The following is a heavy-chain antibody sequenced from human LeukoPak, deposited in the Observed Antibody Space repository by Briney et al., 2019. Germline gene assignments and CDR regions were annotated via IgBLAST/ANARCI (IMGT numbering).Heavy chain of an antibody. Sequence: GGSLRLSCAASGFTFSNYAMHWVRQAPGKGLEWVSSISSSGTYLYYADSVKGRFTISRDNAKDSLYLQMNSLRVEDTAVYFCARGLFGVINPADYWGQGALVTVSS. CDR2: ISSSGTYL. D-gene: IGHD3-3*01. V-gene: IGHV3-21*01. J-gene: IGHJ4*02. CDR3: ARGLFGVINPADY. CDR1: GFTFSNYA.